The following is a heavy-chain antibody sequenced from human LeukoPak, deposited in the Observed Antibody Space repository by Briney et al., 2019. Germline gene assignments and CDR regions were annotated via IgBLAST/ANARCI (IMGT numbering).Heavy chain of an antibody. CDR3: ARGGYNWNDLPYCDY. CDR2: IYYSGST. J-gene: IGHJ4*02. CDR1: GGSISSSSYY. Sequence: SETLSLTCTVSGGSISSSSYYWGWIRQPPGKGLEWIGSIYYSGSTYYNPSLKSRVTISVDTSKNQFSLKLSSVTAADTAVYYCARGGYNWNDLPYCDYWGQGTLVTVST. D-gene: IGHD1-1*01. V-gene: IGHV4-39*01.